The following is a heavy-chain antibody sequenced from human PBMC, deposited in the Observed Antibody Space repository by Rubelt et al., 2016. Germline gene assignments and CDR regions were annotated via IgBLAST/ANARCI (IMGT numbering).Heavy chain of an antibody. J-gene: IGHJ5*02. V-gene: IGHV3-7*01. CDR2: IKQDGSEK. CDR1: GFTFSSYW. D-gene: IGHD5-12*01. CDR3: ARVIRGYSGYTGASNWFDP. Sequence: GGGLVQPGGSLRLSCAASGFTFSSYWMSWVRQAPGKGLEWVANIKQDGSEKYYVDSVKGRFTISRDNAKNSLYLQMNSLRAEDTAVYYCARVIRGYSGYTGASNWFDPWGQGTLVTVSS.